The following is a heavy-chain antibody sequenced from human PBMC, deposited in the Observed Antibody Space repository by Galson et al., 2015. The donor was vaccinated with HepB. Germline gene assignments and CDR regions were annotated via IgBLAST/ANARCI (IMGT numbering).Heavy chain of an antibody. CDR2: IWFDGSKK. D-gene: IGHD6-19*01. J-gene: IGHJ6*02. CDR3: ARDKIGVAGSYSYSSGMDV. CDR1: GFRFSDYA. Sequence: SLRLSCAASGFRFSDYAMHWVRQAPGKGLEWVAVIWFDGSKKHYEDFVKGRFTISRDNSKSTVYLQLNSLRAEDTGVYYCARDKIGVAGSYSYSSGMDVWGQGTTVTVSS. V-gene: IGHV3-33*01.